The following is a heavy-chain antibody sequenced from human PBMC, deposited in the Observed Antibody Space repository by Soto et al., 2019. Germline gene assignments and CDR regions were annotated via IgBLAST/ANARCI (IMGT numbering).Heavy chain of an antibody. J-gene: IGHJ6*02. D-gene: IGHD2-2*01. Sequence: PSQTLSLTCAISGDSVSSNSAAWNWIRQSPSRGLEWLGRTYYRSKWYNDYAVSVKSRITINPDTSENQFSLQLNSVTPEDTAVYYCARGVQVRYCSSTSCYYYYYGMDVWGQGTTVTVSS. CDR2: TYYRSKWYN. CDR1: GDSVSSNSAA. V-gene: IGHV6-1*01. CDR3: ARGVQVRYCSSTSCYYYYYGMDV.